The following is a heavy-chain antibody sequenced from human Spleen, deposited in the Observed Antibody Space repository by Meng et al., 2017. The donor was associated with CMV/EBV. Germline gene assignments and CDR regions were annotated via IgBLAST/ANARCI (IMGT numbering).Heavy chain of an antibody. CDR3: ARVPTSGNYRKDY. CDR2: INPNSGGA. J-gene: IGHJ4*02. V-gene: IGHV1-2*02. Sequence: KASGHTFTAYYIHWVRQAPGQGLEWMGWINPNSGGANYAQKFQGRVTLTRDTSINTAYMDLNRLRSDDTAFYYCARVPTSGNYRKDYWGQGALVTVSS. D-gene: IGHD1-26*01. CDR1: GHTFTAYY.